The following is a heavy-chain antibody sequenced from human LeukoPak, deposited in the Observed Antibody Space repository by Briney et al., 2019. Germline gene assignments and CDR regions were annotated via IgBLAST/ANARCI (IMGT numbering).Heavy chain of an antibody. CDR3: AAAPRFGLVVPVTFDY. D-gene: IGHD2-2*01. J-gene: IGHJ4*02. V-gene: IGHV1-58*02. Sequence: SEKVSCKASGYTFTSYGISWVRQAPGQGLEWIGWIVVGSGNTNYAQKFQERVTITRDMSTSTAYMELSSLRSKDTAVYYCAAAPRFGLVVPVTFDYWGQGTLVTVSS. CDR2: IVVGSGNT. CDR1: GYTFTSYG.